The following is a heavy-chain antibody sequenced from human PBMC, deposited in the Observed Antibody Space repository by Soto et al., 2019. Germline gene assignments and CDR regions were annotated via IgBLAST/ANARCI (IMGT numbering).Heavy chain of an antibody. CDR3: ATGVRDSSGRMTFSYYYGMDV. D-gene: IGHD3-22*01. J-gene: IGHJ6*02. V-gene: IGHV3-15*01. Sequence: EVQLVESGGGLVKPGGSLRLSCVASGFTVTNAWMSWVRQAPGRGLEWVGRIKSKTDGETTDYAAPVKGRFTISRDDSKNTVYLQMNNLKTEDTAVYYCATGVRDSSGRMTFSYYYGMDVWGQGTSVTVSS. CDR1: GFTVTNAW. CDR2: IKSKTDGETT.